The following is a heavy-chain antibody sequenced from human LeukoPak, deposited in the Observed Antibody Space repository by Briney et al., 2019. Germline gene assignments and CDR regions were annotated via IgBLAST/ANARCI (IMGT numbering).Heavy chain of an antibody. V-gene: IGHV3-7*01. CDR2: IKHDGSEK. CDR3: ARQPIYEAYFDF. D-gene: IGHD3-16*01. J-gene: IGHJ4*02. Sequence: GGSLRLSCAASGFTFKDAWMTWVRQAPGKGLEWVANIKHDGSEKNFVDSVKGRFTISRDNAENSLLLQMNSLRADDTAVYFCARQPIYEAYFDFWGQGTLVTVSS. CDR1: GFTFKDAW.